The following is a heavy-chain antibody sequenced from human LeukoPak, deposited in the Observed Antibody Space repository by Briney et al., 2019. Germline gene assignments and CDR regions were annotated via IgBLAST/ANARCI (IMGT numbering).Heavy chain of an antibody. V-gene: IGHV3-48*03. J-gene: IGHJ4*01. Sequence: GGSLRLSCAASGFTFRSYEMNWVRQAPGKGLEWISHINSGGQTIHYADSVKGRFTISRDNAKNSLYLQMNSLRADDTAVYYCARLIRGFSPAYWGHGTLVTVSS. CDR1: GFTFRSYE. CDR2: INSGGQTI. CDR3: ARLIRGFSPAY. D-gene: IGHD5-18*01.